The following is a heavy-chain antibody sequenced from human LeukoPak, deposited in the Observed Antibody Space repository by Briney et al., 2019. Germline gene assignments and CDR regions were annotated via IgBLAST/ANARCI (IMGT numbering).Heavy chain of an antibody. J-gene: IGHJ4*02. CDR1: GYTFTIYG. D-gene: IGHD3-22*01. CDR3: ARDLIPIYYYDSSGYYPGVY. Sequence: ASVTVSFTASGYTFTIYGISWVRQAPGQGLEWMGWISAYNGNTNYAQKLQGRVTMTTDTSTSTAYMELRSLRSDDTAVYYCARDLIPIYYYDSSGYYPGVYWGQGTLVTVSS. V-gene: IGHV1-18*01. CDR2: ISAYNGNT.